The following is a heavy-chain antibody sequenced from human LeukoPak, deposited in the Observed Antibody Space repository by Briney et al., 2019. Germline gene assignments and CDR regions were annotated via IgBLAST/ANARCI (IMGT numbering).Heavy chain of an antibody. CDR2: ISGSGGST. CDR3: AKDGVLRGYCSSTSCFFDY. V-gene: IGHV3-23*01. Sequence: PGGSLRLSCAASGFTFSSYAMSWVRQAPGQGLEWVSGISGSGGSTDYADSVKGRFTISRDNSENTLHLQMNSLRAEDTAVYYFAKDGVLRGYCSSTSCFFDYWGQGTLVTVSS. D-gene: IGHD2-2*01. J-gene: IGHJ4*02. CDR1: GFTFSSYA.